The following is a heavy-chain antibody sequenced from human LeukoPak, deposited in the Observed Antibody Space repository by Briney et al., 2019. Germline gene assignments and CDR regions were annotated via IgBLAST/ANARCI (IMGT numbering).Heavy chain of an antibody. CDR1: GFIFNNYW. Sequence: SGGSLRLSCAASGFIFNNYWMTWVRQTPGKGLEWVASIEQDGSEKYYVDSVKGRFTISRDNAKNSLFLQMNSLRADETAVYYCARPSVLGPDTDYWGRGTLVTVSS. V-gene: IGHV3-7*01. D-gene: IGHD4/OR15-4a*01. CDR2: IEQDGSEK. J-gene: IGHJ4*02. CDR3: ARPSVLGPDTDY.